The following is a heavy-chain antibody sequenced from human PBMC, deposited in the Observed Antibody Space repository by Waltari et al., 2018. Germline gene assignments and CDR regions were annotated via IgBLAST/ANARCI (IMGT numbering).Heavy chain of an antibody. CDR3: ARPYCTSTSCDYYFDS. J-gene: IGHJ4*02. CDR1: GFTLSRYT. CDR2: IIWRSTTM. D-gene: IGHD2-2*01. Sequence: ELHLVESGGGLVHPRGSLRLSCSASGFTLSRYTMNSVRQSPGKGLEGVSSIIWRSTTMYYADSVKGRFTISIDNARNSLYLLMNSLRAEDTAMYYCARPYCTSTSCDYYFDSWGQGTLVTVSS. V-gene: IGHV3-48*01.